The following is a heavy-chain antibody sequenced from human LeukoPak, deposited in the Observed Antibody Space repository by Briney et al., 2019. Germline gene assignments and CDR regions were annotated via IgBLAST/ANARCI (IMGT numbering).Heavy chain of an antibody. J-gene: IGHJ5*02. CDR2: INPNSGGT. Sequence: ASVKVSCKTSGYTFTGYYMQWVRQAPGQGLEWMGWINPNSGGTKYAQKFQGRVTMTRDTSISTAYMELSRLRSDDTAVYYCARDGASNMTTVGGVVVNWFDPWGQGTLVTVSS. D-gene: IGHD3-16*02. CDR3: ARDGASNMTTVGGVVVNWFDP. V-gene: IGHV1-2*02. CDR1: GYTFTGYY.